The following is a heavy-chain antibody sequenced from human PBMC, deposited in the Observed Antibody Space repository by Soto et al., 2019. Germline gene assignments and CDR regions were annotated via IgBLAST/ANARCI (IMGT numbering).Heavy chain of an antibody. V-gene: IGHV1-18*04. D-gene: IGHD3-16*01. CDR1: GYTFIDYG. Sequence: QIQMVQSGPELKEPGASVKVSCKTSGYTFIDYGIDWVRQAPGQGLQWMGWIGLYRHLTKYTPQFQARLTITSDTSTRTVFMELRGLRSDDTATYYCVIHDSSCSLDHWGPGTRIAVSS. CDR3: VIHDSSCSLDH. J-gene: IGHJ4*02. CDR2: IGLYRHLT.